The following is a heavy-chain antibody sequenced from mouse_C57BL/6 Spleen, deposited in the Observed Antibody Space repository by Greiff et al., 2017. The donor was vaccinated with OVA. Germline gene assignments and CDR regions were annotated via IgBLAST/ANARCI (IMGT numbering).Heavy chain of an antibody. J-gene: IGHJ2*01. D-gene: IGHD4-1*01. Sequence: EVKLMESGGGLVKPGGSLKLSCAASGFTFSDYGMHWVRQAPEKGLEWVAYISSGSSTIYYADTVKGRFTISRDNAKNTLFLQMTSLRSEDTAMYYCANTGFDYWGQGTTLTVSS. CDR3: ANTGFDY. CDR1: GFTFSDYG. V-gene: IGHV5-17*01. CDR2: ISSGSSTI.